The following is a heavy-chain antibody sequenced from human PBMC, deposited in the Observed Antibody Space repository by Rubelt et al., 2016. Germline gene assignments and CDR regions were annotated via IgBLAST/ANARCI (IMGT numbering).Heavy chain of an antibody. V-gene: IGHV4-34*01. CDR1: GGSFSGYY. CDR3: ARWWEVLQAFDY. Sequence: QVQLQQWGAGLLKPSETLSLTCAVYGGSFSGYYWSWIRQPPGKGLEWIGEINHSGKTNYNTSLKSRVTVSVDTSKNQFSWKLSSLTAADTAVYYCARWWEVLQAFDYWGQGTLVTVSS. CDR2: INHSGKT. J-gene: IGHJ4*02. D-gene: IGHD1-26*01.